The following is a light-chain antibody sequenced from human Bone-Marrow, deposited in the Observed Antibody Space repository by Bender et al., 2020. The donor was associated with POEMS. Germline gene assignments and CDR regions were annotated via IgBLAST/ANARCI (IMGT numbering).Light chain of an antibody. CDR3: QSADSSGTYGV. Sequence: SYELTQPSSVSVSPGQTARITCSGSALPKQYAYWYQQRPGQAPVLIIYKDTQRPSGIPGRFSGSTSRTTVTLTITGVQAEDEADYYCQSADSSGTYGVFGGGTKVTVL. V-gene: IGLV3-25*03. J-gene: IGLJ3*02. CDR1: ALPKQY. CDR2: KDT.